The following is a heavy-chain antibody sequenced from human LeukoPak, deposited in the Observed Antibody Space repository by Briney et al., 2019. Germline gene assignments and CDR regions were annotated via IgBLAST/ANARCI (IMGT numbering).Heavy chain of an antibody. Sequence: SETLSLTCAVYGGSFSGYYWSWIRQPPGKGLEWIGEINHSGSTNYNPSLKSRVTISVDTSKNQFSLKLSSVTAADTAVYYCASPGIAAAGTSFGDYFDYWGQGTLVTVSS. CDR2: INHSGST. CDR1: GGSFSGYY. J-gene: IGHJ4*02. CDR3: ASPGIAAAGTSFGDYFDY. V-gene: IGHV4-34*01. D-gene: IGHD6-13*01.